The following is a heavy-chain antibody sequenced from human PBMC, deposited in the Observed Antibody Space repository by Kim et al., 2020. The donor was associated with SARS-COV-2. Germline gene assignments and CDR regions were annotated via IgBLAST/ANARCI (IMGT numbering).Heavy chain of an antibody. J-gene: IGHJ6*02. D-gene: IGHD2-2*01. V-gene: IGHV1-18*01. Sequence: ASVKVSCKASGYTFTSYGISWVRQAPGQGLEWMGWISAYNGNTNYAQKLQGRVTMTTDTSTSTAYMELRSLRSDDTAVYYCARDRYCSSTSCLTYYYYGMDVWGQGTTVTVSS. CDR3: ARDRYCSSTSCLTYYYYGMDV. CDR2: ISAYNGNT. CDR1: GYTFTSYG.